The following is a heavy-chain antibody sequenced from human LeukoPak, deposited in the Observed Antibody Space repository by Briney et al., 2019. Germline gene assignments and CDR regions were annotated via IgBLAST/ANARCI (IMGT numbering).Heavy chain of an antibody. V-gene: IGHV3-21*01. CDR2: ISGSGADT. D-gene: IGHD3/OR15-3a*01. J-gene: IGHJ2*01. CDR3: ARWTDWYFDL. Sequence: GGSLRLSCAASGFTFSDNSFNWVRQAPGKGLEWVSWISGSGADTYYVDSVTGRFLISRDNTRNSLYLQMDNLRAEDTAVYYCARWTDWYFDLWGRGTLVTVSS. CDR1: GFTFSDNS.